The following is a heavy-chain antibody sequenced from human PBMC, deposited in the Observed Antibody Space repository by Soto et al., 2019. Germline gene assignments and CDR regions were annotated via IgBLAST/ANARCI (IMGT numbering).Heavy chain of an antibody. D-gene: IGHD2-15*01. CDR3: ARKSVVAATQRPMLYYYGMDV. CDR2: IIPIFGTA. V-gene: IGHV1-69*01. J-gene: IGHJ6*02. CDR1: GGTFSSYA. Sequence: QVQLVQSGAEVKKPGSSVKVSCKASGGTFSSYAISWVRQAPGQGLEWVGGIIPIFGTANYAQKVQGRVTITADESTSTAYMELRSLRSEDPAVYYCARKSVVAATQRPMLYYYGMDVWGQGTTVTVSS.